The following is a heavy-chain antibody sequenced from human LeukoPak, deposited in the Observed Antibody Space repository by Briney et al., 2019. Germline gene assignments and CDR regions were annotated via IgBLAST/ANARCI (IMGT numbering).Heavy chain of an antibody. D-gene: IGHD2-15*01. CDR2: IEVGGDRA. CDR1: GFTFSNYA. Sequence: GGSLRLSCSASGFTFSNYATSWVRQAPGKGVEWVSAIEVGGDRAYHADSVKGRFTISRDNSKNTLFLQMSSLRAHDTAVYHCVRDFASCRGGSCYGDYWGQGALVTVSS. V-gene: IGHV3-23*01. J-gene: IGHJ4*02. CDR3: VRDFASCRGGSCYGDY.